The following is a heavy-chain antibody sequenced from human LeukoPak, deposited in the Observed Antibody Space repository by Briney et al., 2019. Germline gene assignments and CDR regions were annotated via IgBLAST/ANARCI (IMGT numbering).Heavy chain of an antibody. J-gene: IGHJ4*02. Sequence: GGSLRLSCAASGFTFSSYTMGWVRQAPGKGLEWVAVISYDGSNKYYADSVKGRFTISRENSKNTLYLQMNSLRREDTAVYYCARDENTVATGPDYWGQGTLVTVSS. CDR3: ARDENTVATGPDY. D-gene: IGHD5-12*01. CDR1: GFTFSSYT. V-gene: IGHV3-30-3*01. CDR2: ISYDGSNK.